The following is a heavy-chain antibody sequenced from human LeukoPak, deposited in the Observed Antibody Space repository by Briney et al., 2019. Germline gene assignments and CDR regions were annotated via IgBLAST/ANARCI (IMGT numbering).Heavy chain of an antibody. J-gene: IGHJ4*02. V-gene: IGHV4-39*07. CDR3: ARDFLNDYGDYLDY. CDR2: IYYSGST. CDR1: GGSISSSSYY. D-gene: IGHD4-17*01. Sequence: SETLSLTCTVSGGSISSSSYYWGWIRQPPGKGLEWIGSIYYSGSTYYNPSLKSRVTTSVDTSKNQFSLKLSSVTAADTAVYYCARDFLNDYGDYLDYWGQGTLVTVSS.